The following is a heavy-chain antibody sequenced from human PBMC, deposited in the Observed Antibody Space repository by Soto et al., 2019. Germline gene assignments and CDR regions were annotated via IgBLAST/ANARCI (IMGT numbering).Heavy chain of an antibody. D-gene: IGHD3-22*01. CDR2: IYYSGST. Sequence: NPSETLSLTCTVSGGSISSGGYYWSWIRQHPGKGLEWIGYIYYSGSTYYNPSLKSRVTISVDTSKNQFSLKLSSVTAADTAVYSCARRNLYDSSGYLAEFWFDPWGQGTLVTVSS. V-gene: IGHV4-31*03. CDR3: ARRNLYDSSGYLAEFWFDP. CDR1: GGSISSGGYY. J-gene: IGHJ5*02.